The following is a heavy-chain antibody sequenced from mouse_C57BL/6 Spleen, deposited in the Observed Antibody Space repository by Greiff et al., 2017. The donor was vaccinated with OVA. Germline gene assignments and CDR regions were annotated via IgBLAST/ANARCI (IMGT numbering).Heavy chain of an antibody. Sequence: VQLQQPGAELVKPGASVKLSCKASGYTFTSYWMHWVKQRPGQGLEWIGMIHPNSGSTNYNEKFKSKATLTVDKSSSTAYMQLSSLTSEDSAVYDCARSWVDGYYDWFAYWGQGTLVTVSA. CDR2: IHPNSGST. CDR3: ARSWVDGYYDWFAY. V-gene: IGHV1-64*01. CDR1: GYTFTSYW. J-gene: IGHJ3*01. D-gene: IGHD2-3*01.